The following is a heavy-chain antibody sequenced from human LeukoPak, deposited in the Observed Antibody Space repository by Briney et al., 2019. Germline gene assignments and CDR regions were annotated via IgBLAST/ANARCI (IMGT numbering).Heavy chain of an antibody. CDR3: ARDHYEYYYDSSGYYT. V-gene: IGHV1-8*01. D-gene: IGHD3-22*01. J-gene: IGHJ5*02. CDR2: MNPNSGNT. CDR1: GYTFTSYD. Sequence: ASVKVSCKASGYTFTSYDINWVRQATGQGLEWMGWMNPNSGNTGYAQKFQGRVTMTRNTSISTAYMELSSLRSDDTAVYYCARDHYEYYYDSSGYYTWGQGALVTVSS.